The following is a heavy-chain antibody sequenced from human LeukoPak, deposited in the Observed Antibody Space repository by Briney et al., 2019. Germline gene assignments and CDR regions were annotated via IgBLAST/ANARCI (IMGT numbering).Heavy chain of an antibody. D-gene: IGHD6-19*01. Sequence: GGSLRLSCAACGFTFKAHVIQWVREARGGGGEGGALVKGDGVTTHYAHSVKGRFTVSRDNSTNSLSLQMRNLRTEGTALYYCVRDTGTGWDFDYWGQGTLVTVSS. J-gene: IGHJ4*02. CDR1: GFTFKAHV. CDR2: VKGDGVTT. CDR3: VRDTGTGWDFDY. V-gene: IGHV3-43*02.